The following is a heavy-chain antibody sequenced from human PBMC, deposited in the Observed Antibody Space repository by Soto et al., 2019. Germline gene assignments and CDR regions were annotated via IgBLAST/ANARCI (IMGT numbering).Heavy chain of an antibody. CDR3: TRHAVQYCGGDCYLLPYFDL. J-gene: IGHJ2*01. CDR2: IRSKANNYAT. V-gene: IGHV3-73*02. CDR1: GFTFSGSA. Sequence: EVQLVESGGGLVQPGGSLKLSCAASGFTFSGSAVHWVRQASGNGLEWVGRIRSKANNYATVYAASVKGRFTISRDDSKNTAYLQMNSLKTEDTAVYYCTRHAVQYCGGDCYLLPYFDLWGRGTLVTVSS. D-gene: IGHD2-21*02.